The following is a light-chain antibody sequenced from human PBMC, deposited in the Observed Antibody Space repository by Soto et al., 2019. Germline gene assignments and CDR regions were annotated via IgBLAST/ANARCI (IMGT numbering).Light chain of an antibody. Sequence: QSVLTQPASVSGSPGQSITISCTGTGSDVGGYNYVSWYQQHPGKAPKVMIYDVSNRPSGVSNRLSGSKSGNTASLTISGRQAEDEADYYCSSYTSASTPFVFGVGTKLTVL. V-gene: IGLV2-14*01. J-gene: IGLJ2*01. CDR2: DVS. CDR1: GSDVGGYNY. CDR3: SSYTSASTPFV.